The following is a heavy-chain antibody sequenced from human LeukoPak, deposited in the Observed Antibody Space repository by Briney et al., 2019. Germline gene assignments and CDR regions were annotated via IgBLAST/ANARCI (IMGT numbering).Heavy chain of an antibody. CDR2: IYAGGGI. V-gene: IGHV3-53*01. CDR3: ARDRNYYNYGMDV. J-gene: IGHJ6*02. Sequence: GGSLRLSCAASGLTLSRSWMSWVRQAPGKGLEWVSTIYAGGGIFYADSVKGRFTISRDSSKNTLYLQMNSLRVEDTAIYYCARDRNYYNYGMDVWGQGTTVTVSS. CDR1: GLTLSRSW.